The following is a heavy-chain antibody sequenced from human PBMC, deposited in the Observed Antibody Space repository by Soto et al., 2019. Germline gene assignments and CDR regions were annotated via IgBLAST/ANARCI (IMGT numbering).Heavy chain of an antibody. V-gene: IGHV4-59*01. CDR3: ARDAYSSGWYRDREDAFDI. Sequence: SETLSLTCTFSGGSISSYYWSLIRQPPGKGLEWIGYIYYSGSTNYNPSLKSRVTISVDTSKNQFSLKLSSVTAADTAVYYCARDAYSSGWYRDREDAFDIWGQGTMVTVSS. D-gene: IGHD6-19*01. CDR1: GGSISSYY. J-gene: IGHJ3*02. CDR2: IYYSGST.